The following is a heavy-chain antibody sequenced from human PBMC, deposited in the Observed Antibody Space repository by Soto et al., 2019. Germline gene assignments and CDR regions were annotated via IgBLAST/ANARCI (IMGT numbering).Heavy chain of an antibody. CDR3: AQSTHVRSATFDT. D-gene: IGHD3-3*01. V-gene: IGHV4-59*08. CDR1: GGSISNFY. Sequence: SETLSLTCTVSGGSISNFYWNWIRQPPGKGLEWIGHIFYTGITNYNPSLKSRVTLSVDTSKNQFSLKLNSVTAADTAVYYCAQSTHVRSATFDTWGQGTLVTVSS. CDR2: IFYTGIT. J-gene: IGHJ5*02.